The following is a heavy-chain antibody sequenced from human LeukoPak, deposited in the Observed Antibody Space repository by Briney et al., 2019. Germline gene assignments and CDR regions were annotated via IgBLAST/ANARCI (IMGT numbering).Heavy chain of an antibody. J-gene: IGHJ5*02. V-gene: IGHV4-4*07. D-gene: IGHD3-3*01. Sequence: SETLSLTCTVSGGSISSYYWSWIRQPAGKGLEWNGRIYTSGSTNYNPSLKSRVTMSVDTSKNQFSLKLSSVTAADTAVYYCARYLYDFWSGHTPTNWFDPWGQGTLVTVSS. CDR1: GGSISSYY. CDR3: ARYLYDFWSGHTPTNWFDP. CDR2: IYTSGST.